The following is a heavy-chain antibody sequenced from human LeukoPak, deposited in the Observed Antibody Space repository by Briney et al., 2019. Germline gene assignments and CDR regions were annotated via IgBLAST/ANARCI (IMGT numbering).Heavy chain of an antibody. CDR3: AKGGGYEAQYYYYYLDV. J-gene: IGHJ6*03. V-gene: IGHV3-30*02. Sequence: GGSLRLSCAASGFTFSSYGMYWVRQAPGKGLEWVAFIRYDGSKYYADSVKGRFTISRDNSKNTLYLQRKSLRAEDTAVYYCAKGGGYEAQYYYYYLDVWGKGTTVTISS. D-gene: IGHD5-12*01. CDR2: IRYDGSK. CDR1: GFTFSSYG.